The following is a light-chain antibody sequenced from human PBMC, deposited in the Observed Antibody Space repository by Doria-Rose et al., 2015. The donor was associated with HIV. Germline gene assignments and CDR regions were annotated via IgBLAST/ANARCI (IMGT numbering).Light chain of an antibody. CDR2: KAS. V-gene: IGKV1-5*03. J-gene: IGKJ2*01. CDR3: QQYNTYPYT. Sequence: SSIHWFAWYQQKPGKAPNLLIYKASTLQNGVPSRFSGNESGTEFTLTISSLQPEDFVTYYCQQYNTYPYTFGQGTKLEIK. CDR1: SSIHW.